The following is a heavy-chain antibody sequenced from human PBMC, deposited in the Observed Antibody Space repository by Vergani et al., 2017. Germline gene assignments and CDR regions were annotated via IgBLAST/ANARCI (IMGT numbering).Heavy chain of an antibody. J-gene: IGHJ4*02. D-gene: IGHD2-21*01. CDR3: ARGALWWLRQIDS. CDR2: IYDSGDT. CDR1: GDSMNTYY. Sequence: QVQLQESGPGLVKPSETLSLTCSVSGDSMNTYYWTWIRQPPGKGLEWIGYIYDSGDTKYNPSPKSRVTMSLDTSKNQSSLNLYSVTAADTAVYYCARGALWWLRQIDSWGQGTLVTVSS. V-gene: IGHV4-59*01.